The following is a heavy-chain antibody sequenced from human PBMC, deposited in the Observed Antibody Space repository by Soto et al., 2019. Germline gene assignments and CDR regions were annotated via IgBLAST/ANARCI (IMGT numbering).Heavy chain of an antibody. CDR3: AREGYCSSASCALYSHDYFGMDV. D-gene: IGHD2-2*01. CDR2: MSGYNEKT. Sequence: QVQLGQSGAEVKKPGASVKLSCKASGYTFNRYAIGWVRQAPAQGREWVGWMSGYNEKTNYAQNFQGRVTMTTDTSTTEAYMELRSLTSDDTAVYFCAREGYCSSASCALYSHDYFGMDVWGQGTTVTVSS. J-gene: IGHJ6*02. CDR1: GYTFNRYA. V-gene: IGHV1-18*01.